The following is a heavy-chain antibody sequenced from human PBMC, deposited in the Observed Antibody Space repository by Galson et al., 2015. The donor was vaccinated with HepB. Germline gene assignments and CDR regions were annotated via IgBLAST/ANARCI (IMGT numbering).Heavy chain of an antibody. Sequence: VSCKASGYTFTSYGISWVRQAPGQGLEWMGWISAYNGNTNYAQKLQGRVTMTTDTSTSTAYMELRSLRSDDTAVYYCARDRAVAGSSVALDYWGQGTLVTVSS. J-gene: IGHJ4*02. CDR1: GYTFTSYG. V-gene: IGHV1-18*04. CDR2: ISAYNGNT. D-gene: IGHD6-19*01. CDR3: ARDRAVAGSSVALDY.